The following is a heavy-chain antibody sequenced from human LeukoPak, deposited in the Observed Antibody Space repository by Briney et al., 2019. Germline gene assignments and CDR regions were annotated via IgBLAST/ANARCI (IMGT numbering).Heavy chain of an antibody. CDR1: GYTFTSYA. Sequence: ASVKLSCKASGYTFTSYAMHWVRQAPGQRLEWMGWINAGNGNTKYSQKFQGRVTITRDTSASTAYLELSSLRSEDTAVYYCARDYPSSDDAFDIWGQGTMVTVSS. V-gene: IGHV1-3*01. CDR2: INAGNGNT. CDR3: ARDYPSSDDAFDI. D-gene: IGHD3-10*01. J-gene: IGHJ3*02.